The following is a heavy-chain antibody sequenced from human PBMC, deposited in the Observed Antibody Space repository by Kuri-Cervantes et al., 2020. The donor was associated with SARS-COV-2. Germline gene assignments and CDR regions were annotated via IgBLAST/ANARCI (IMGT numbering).Heavy chain of an antibody. Sequence: GGSLRLSCAASGFTFKNYAIHWVRQAPGKGLEWVALMSYDGTNKYYADSVKGRFTISRDNSKSTLYLQMNSLRPADTAVYYCAGATVVPYFHHWGQGTLVTGSS. CDR1: GFTFKNYA. J-gene: IGHJ1*01. CDR2: MSYDGTNK. CDR3: AGATVVPYFHH. V-gene: IGHV3-30*04. D-gene: IGHD1-26*01.